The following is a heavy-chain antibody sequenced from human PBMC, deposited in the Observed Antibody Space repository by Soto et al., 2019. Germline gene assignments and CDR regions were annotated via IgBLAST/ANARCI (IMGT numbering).Heavy chain of an antibody. V-gene: IGHV3-53*01. Sequence: PGGSLRLSCAASGFTFSDHHMDWVRQAPGKGLEWVSIIWSAGLTYYADSVRGRFTISRDISKNILFLQMNNLRAEDSAIYYCARELPPDLWGQGTLVTVSS. CDR1: GFTFSDHH. D-gene: IGHD2-15*01. CDR2: IWSAGLT. J-gene: IGHJ5*02. CDR3: ARELPPDL.